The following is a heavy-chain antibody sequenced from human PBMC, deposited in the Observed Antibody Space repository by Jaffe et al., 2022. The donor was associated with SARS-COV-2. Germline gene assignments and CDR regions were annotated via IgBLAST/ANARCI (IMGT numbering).Heavy chain of an antibody. D-gene: IGHD6-19*01. CDR1: GDSVSSNSAA. CDR2: TYYRSKWYN. Sequence: QVQLQQSGPGLVKPSQTLSLTCAISGDSVSSNSAAWNWIRQSPSRGLEWLGRTYYRSKWYNDYAVSVKSRITINPDTSKNQFSLQLNSVTPEDTAVYYCARAPFDLGQWLVLGAYFDYWGQGTLVTVSS. V-gene: IGHV6-1*01. CDR3: ARAPFDLGQWLVLGAYFDY. J-gene: IGHJ4*02.